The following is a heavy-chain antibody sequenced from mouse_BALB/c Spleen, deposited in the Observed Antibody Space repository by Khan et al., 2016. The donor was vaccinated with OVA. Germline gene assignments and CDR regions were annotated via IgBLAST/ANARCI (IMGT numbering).Heavy chain of an antibody. CDR3: ARGGGTAPLAY. J-gene: IGHJ3*01. CDR1: GFTFSDYG. V-gene: IGHV5-15*02. CDR2: ISDLAYTF. D-gene: IGHD1-2*01. Sequence: EVELVESGGGLVQPGGSRKLSCAASGFTFSDYGMAWVRQAPGKGPEWVAFISDLAYTFYYADTVTGRFTLSRENAKHTLYLEMSSLRSGDTAMYYCARGGGTAPLAYWGQGTLCTVSA.